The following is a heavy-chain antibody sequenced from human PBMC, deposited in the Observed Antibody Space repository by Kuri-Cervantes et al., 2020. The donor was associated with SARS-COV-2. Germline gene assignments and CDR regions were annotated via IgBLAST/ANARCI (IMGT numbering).Heavy chain of an antibody. CDR3: AKEPGGLDI. V-gene: IGHV3-21*01. CDR1: GLTFDDYA. Sequence: PCAASGLTFDDYAMHWVRQAPGKGLEWVSSISSSSSYIYYADSVKGRFTISRDNAKNPLYLQMNSLRAEDTAVYYCAKEPGGLDIWGQGAMVTVSS. D-gene: IGHD3-16*01. J-gene: IGHJ3*02. CDR2: ISSSSSYI.